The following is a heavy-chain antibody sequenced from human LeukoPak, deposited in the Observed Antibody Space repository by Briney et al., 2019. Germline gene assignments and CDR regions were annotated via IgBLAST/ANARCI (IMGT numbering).Heavy chain of an antibody. Sequence: SETLSLTCTVSGGSISSYYWSWIRQPPGKGLEWIGYIYYSGSTNYNPSLKSRVTISVDTSKNQFSLKLSSVTAADTAVYYCAREGVSGLFDYWGQGTLVTVSS. V-gene: IGHV4-59*12. J-gene: IGHJ4*02. CDR3: AREGVSGLFDY. D-gene: IGHD3-10*01. CDR1: GGSISSYY. CDR2: IYYSGST.